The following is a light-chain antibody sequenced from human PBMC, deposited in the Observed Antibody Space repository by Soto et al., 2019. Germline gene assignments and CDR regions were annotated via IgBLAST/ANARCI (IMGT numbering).Light chain of an antibody. CDR2: LGS. J-gene: IGKJ1*01. V-gene: IGKV2-28*01. CDR1: QSLLHSNGYNY. CDR3: MRALQTPRWT. Sequence: DIVMTQSPLSLPVTPGEPASISCRSSQSLLHSNGYNYLDWYLQKPGQSPQLLIYLGSNRASGVPDRFSGSGSGTDFTLKISRVEAEDVGVYYCMRALQTPRWTFGQGTKVEIK.